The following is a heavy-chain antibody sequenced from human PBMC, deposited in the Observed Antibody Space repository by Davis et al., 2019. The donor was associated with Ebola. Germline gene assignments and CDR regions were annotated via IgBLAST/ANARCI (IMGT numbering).Heavy chain of an antibody. J-gene: IGHJ4*02. Sequence: MPSETLSLTCAVSGGSISSGGYSWSWIRQPPGKGLEWIGYIYHSGSTYYNPSLKSRVTISVDRSKNQFSLKLSSVTAADTAVYYCARETARWAKDYWGQGTLVTVSS. CDR3: ARETARWAKDY. CDR2: IYHSGST. CDR1: GGSISSGGYS. D-gene: IGHD4-23*01. V-gene: IGHV4-30-2*01.